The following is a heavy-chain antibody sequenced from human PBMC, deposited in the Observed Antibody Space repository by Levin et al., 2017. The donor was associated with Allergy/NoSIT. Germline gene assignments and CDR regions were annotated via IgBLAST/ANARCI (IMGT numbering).Heavy chain of an antibody. J-gene: IGHJ4*02. CDR2: ISSTGSTI. D-gene: IGHD3-3*01. Sequence: LSLTCAASGFTFSSYEMNWVRRAPGKGLEWVSYISSTGSTIYSADSVKGRFTISRDNAKNSLYLHMNSLRAEDTAVYYCARQLGNFWSGYNYFDYWGQGTLVTASS. CDR3: ARQLGNFWSGYNYFDY. V-gene: IGHV3-48*03. CDR1: GFTFSSYE.